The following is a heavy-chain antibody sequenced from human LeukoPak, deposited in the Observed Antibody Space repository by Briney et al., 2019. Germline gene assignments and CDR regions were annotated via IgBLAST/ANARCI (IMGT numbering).Heavy chain of an antibody. J-gene: IGHJ4*02. CDR3: AREMTTVTIFDY. CDR2: ISSSGSTI. D-gene: IGHD4-17*01. Sequence: GGSLRLSCAASGFTFSSYEMNWVRQAPGKGLEWVSYISSSGSTIYYADSVKSRFTISRDNAKNSLYLQMNSLRAEDTAVYYCAREMTTVTIFDYWGQGTLVTVSS. CDR1: GFTFSSYE. V-gene: IGHV3-48*03.